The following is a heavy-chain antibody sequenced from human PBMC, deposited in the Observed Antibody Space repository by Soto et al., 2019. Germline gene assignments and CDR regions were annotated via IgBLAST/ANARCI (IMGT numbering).Heavy chain of an antibody. CDR2: IDHSGST. J-gene: IGHJ4*02. Sequence: SETLSLTCAVSAGSLRSSEWRIWVRLLPGKGLEWIGEIDHSGSTNYNPSLKSRVTMSVDKPKNQFSLKLSSVTAADTAVYYCVRDSGNGWKDYWGQGTLVTVS. CDR1: AGSLRSSEW. D-gene: IGHD6-19*01. CDR3: VRDSGNGWKDY. V-gene: IGHV4-4*02.